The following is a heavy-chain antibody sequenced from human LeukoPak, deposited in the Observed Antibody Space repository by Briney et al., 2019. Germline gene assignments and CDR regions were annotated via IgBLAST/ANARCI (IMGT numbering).Heavy chain of an antibody. CDR1: GGSFSGYY. J-gene: IGHJ4*02. V-gene: IGHV4-34*01. D-gene: IGHD6-19*01. CDR2: INHSGST. CDR3: ARLIQTGIAVAGKVDY. Sequence: PETLSLTCAVYGGSFSGYYWSWIRQPPGKGLEWIGEINHSGSTNYNPSLKSRVTISVDTSKNQFSLKLSSVTAADTAVYYCARLIQTGIAVAGKVDYWGQGTLVTVSS.